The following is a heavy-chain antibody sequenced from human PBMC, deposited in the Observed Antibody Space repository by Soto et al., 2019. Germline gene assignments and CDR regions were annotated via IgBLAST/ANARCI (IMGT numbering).Heavy chain of an antibody. CDR3: AREPRTLDYGDYY. V-gene: IGHV4-30-4*01. Sequence: SETLSLTCTVSGDSISSGDYYWSWIRQPPGKGLEWIAYIHYSGGTYHNPSLKSRVTISVDTSKNQFSLKLSSVTAADTAVYYCAREPRTLDYGDYYWGQGTLVTVSS. J-gene: IGHJ4*02. D-gene: IGHD4-17*01. CDR2: IHYSGGT. CDR1: GDSISSGDYY.